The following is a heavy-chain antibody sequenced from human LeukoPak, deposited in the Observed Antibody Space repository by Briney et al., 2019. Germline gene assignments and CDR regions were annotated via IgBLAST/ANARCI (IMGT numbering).Heavy chain of an antibody. J-gene: IGHJ4*02. Sequence: GSLRLSCAASGFTFSSYAMSWVRQPPGKGLEWIGEIYESGSTDYNPSLKSRVTISVDKSKNQFSLKLSSVTAADTAVYYCARLIVGAKPGFRDYWGQGTLVTVSS. CDR2: IYESGST. CDR3: ARLIVGAKPGFRDY. D-gene: IGHD1-26*01. V-gene: IGHV4-4*02. CDR1: GFTFSSYAM.